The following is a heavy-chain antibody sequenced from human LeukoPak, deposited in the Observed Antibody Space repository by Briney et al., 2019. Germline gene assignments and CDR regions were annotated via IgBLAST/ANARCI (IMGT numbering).Heavy chain of an antibody. J-gene: IGHJ3*02. V-gene: IGHV1-18*01. CDR3: ARVPDCMGRGVICPFDI. CDR2: LSAYNGKT. Sequence: ASVKVSCKASGYSFTRYSISWVRQAPGQGREWMGWLSAYNGKTDYAQKFQGRVTMTKDTYTSTAYMELRSLRSDDTAVYYCARVPDCMGRGVICPFDIWGQGTMVTVSP. D-gene: IGHD3-10*01. CDR1: GYSFTRYS.